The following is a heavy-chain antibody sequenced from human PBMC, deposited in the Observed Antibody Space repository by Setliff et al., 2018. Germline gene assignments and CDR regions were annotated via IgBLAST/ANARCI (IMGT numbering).Heavy chain of an antibody. CDR2: ISPDSIYI. Sequence: GGSLRLSCVASGFTFRTYSMHWVRQAPGKGLEWVSSISPDSIYIYYADSVKGRFTISRDNAQNSLYLQMNSLGVDDTAVYYCARDQGSYGYRAFDSWGQGALVTAPQ. CDR3: ARDQGSYGYRAFDS. J-gene: IGHJ4*02. D-gene: IGHD3-16*01. V-gene: IGHV3-21*01. CDR1: GFTFRTYS.